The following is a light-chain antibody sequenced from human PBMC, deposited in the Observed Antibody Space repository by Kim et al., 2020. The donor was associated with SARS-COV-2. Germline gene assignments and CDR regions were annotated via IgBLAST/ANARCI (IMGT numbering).Light chain of an antibody. CDR1: QGISKF. Sequence: IRLTQSPSSLAASVGDRVTITCQASQGISKFLNWYQQRPGKAPKLLIYDASGLRSGVPSRFSGSGSGTHFTFTITSLQPEDIGTYFCQQFDDTYTFGQGTKVDIK. V-gene: IGKV1-33*01. CDR3: QQFDDTYT. J-gene: IGKJ2*01. CDR2: DAS.